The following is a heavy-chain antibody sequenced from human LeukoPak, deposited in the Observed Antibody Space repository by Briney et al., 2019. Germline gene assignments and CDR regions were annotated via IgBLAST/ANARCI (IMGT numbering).Heavy chain of an antibody. V-gene: IGHV3-33*06. J-gene: IGHJ4*02. Sequence: GRSLRLSCAASGFTFSSYGMHWVRQAPGKGREWAAVIWYDGSNKYYADSVKGRFTISRDNSEDTVYLQMDSLRAEDTAIYYCAKDWEEIGVVVAVLDYWGQGALVTVTS. CDR1: GFTFSSYG. CDR2: IWYDGSNK. CDR3: AKDWEEIGVVVAVLDY. D-gene: IGHD2-15*01.